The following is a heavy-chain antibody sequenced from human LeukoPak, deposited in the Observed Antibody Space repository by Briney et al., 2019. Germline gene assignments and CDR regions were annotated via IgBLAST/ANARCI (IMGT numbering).Heavy chain of an antibody. V-gene: IGHV1-2*02. CDR2: INPNSGGT. CDR3: AAWGHGDYGLDY. J-gene: IGHJ4*02. Sequence: ASVKVSCKAPGYTFTGYYMHWVRQAPGQGLEWMGWINPNSGGTNYAQKFQGRVTMTRDTSISTAYMELSRLRSDDTAVYYCAAWGHGDYGLDYWGQGTLVTVSS. CDR1: GYTFTGYY. D-gene: IGHD4-17*01.